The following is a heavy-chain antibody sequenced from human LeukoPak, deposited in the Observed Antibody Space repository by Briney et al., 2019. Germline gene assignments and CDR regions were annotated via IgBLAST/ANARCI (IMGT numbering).Heavy chain of an antibody. Sequence: PGGSLRLSCAASGFTFSSYAMSWVRQAPGKGLEWVSAISGSGGSTYYADSVKGRFTISRDNSKNTLYLQMNSLRAEDTAVYYCAKFHARRYYYYMDVWGKGTTVTVSS. CDR3: AKFHARRYYYYMDV. J-gene: IGHJ6*03. CDR2: ISGSGGST. V-gene: IGHV3-23*01. CDR1: GFTFSSYA.